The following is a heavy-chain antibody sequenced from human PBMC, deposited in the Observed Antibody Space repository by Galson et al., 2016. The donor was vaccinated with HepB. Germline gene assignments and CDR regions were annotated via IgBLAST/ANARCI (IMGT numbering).Heavy chain of an antibody. CDR1: GGSVSMGSYY. V-gene: IGHV4-61*01. CDR3: ARGYSGHFEY. Sequence: ETLSPTCTISGGSVSMGSYYWSWIRQPPGKGLEWIGYVYYMEHTNYNPSLKSRVTISADRSKNQFSLKVNSVTPADTAVYYCARGYSGHFEYWGQGTLVTVSS. J-gene: IGHJ4*02. D-gene: IGHD1-14*01. CDR2: VYYMEHT.